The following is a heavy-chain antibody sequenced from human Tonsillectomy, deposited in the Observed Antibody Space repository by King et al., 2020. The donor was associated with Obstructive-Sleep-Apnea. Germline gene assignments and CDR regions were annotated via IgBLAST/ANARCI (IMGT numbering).Heavy chain of an antibody. J-gene: IGHJ4*02. D-gene: IGHD4-17*01. CDR3: ARDGYGDNLDY. V-gene: IGHV4-59*01. CDR1: GGSICRYY. CDR2: IFYSGTT. Sequence: QLQESGPGLVKPSETLSLTCTVSGGSICRYYWNWIRQPPGKGLEWIGDIFYSGTTHYNPTLRSRVTKSVDTSKNQFSPKLNSVTAADTAVYFCARDGYGDNLDYWGQGTLVTVSS.